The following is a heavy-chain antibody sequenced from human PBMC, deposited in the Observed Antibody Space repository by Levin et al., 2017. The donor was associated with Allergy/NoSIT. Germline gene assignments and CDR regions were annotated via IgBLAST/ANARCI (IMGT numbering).Heavy chain of an antibody. D-gene: IGHD1-7*01. CDR3: ARKGTNPKSYYYYYGMDV. CDR1: GYTFTSYG. CDR2: ISAYNGNT. J-gene: IGHJ6*02. Sequence: GESLKISCKASGYTFTSYGISWVRQSPGQGLEWMGWISAYNGNTNYAQKLQGRVTMTTDTSTSTAYMELRSLRSDDTAVYYCARKGTNPKSYYYYYGMDVWGQGTTVTVSS. V-gene: IGHV1-18*01.